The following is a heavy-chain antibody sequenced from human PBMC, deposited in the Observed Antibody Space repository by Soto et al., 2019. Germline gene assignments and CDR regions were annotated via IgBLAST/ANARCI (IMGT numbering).Heavy chain of an antibody. Sequence: QVQLIQSGAEVKKAGASVKVSCKVSENTLTGLPMHWVRQAPGKGLEWMGSLDLEEGERIVAQRFQGRVTMSEDTSTDTAYMELSSLKSDDTAIYFCAAGVTTFDYWGQGTLVTVSS. CDR2: LDLEEGER. CDR3: AAGVTTFDY. D-gene: IGHD4-17*01. V-gene: IGHV1-24*01. J-gene: IGHJ4*02. CDR1: ENTLTGLP.